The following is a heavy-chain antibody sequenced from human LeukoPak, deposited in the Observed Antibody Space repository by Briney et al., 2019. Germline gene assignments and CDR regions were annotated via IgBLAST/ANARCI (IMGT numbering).Heavy chain of an antibody. Sequence: QPGGSLRLSCAASGFTFSSYGMYWVRQAPGKGLEWVAFIRYDGSNKYYADSVKSRFTISRDNSKNTLYLQMNSLRAEDTAVYYCAKEAARSSTSPNLCDYWGQGTLVTVSS. CDR3: AKEAARSSTSPNLCDY. D-gene: IGHD2-2*01. V-gene: IGHV3-30*02. CDR1: GFTFSSYG. J-gene: IGHJ4*02. CDR2: IRYDGSNK.